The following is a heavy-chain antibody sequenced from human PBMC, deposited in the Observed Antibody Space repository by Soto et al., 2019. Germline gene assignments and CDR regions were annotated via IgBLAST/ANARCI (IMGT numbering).Heavy chain of an antibody. V-gene: IGHV3-23*01. CDR3: AKERSQYSSGWATYDY. D-gene: IGHD6-19*01. Sequence: GGSLRLSCAASGFTFSSYAMSWVRQAPGKGLEWVSAISGSGGSTYYADSVKGRFTISRDNSKNTLYLQMNSLRAEDTAVYYCAKERSQYSSGWATYDYWGQGTLVTVSS. CDR1: GFTFSSYA. J-gene: IGHJ4*02. CDR2: ISGSGGST.